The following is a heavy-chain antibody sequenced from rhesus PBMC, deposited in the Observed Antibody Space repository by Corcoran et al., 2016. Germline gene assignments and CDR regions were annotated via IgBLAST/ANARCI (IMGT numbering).Heavy chain of an antibody. CDR2: IGGSSGST. D-gene: IGHD1-20*01. CDR1: CFSLSSGYV. J-gene: IGHJ4*01. V-gene: IGHV4-127*01. CDR3: ARDRWGWNNPFDY. Sequence: QVQLQESGPGLVKPSVPLSLTCAVSCFSLSSGYVLSWLLQPPGAGLEWIGYIGGSSGSTNDNPSLKSRVTMSKDTSKNQFSLKLSSVTAADTAVYYCARDRWGWNNPFDYWGQGVLVTVSS.